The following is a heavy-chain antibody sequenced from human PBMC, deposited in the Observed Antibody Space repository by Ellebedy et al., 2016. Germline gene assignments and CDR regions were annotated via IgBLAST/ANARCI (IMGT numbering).Heavy chain of an antibody. Sequence: GESLKISXAASGFTFSDHYMDWVRQAPGKGLEWVGRTRNRANSYTTEYAASVKGRFTISRDDSMKSLYLQMNSLKTEDTAVYYCTRVSGTYYGGDHCDYWGQGTLVTVSS. CDR3: TRVSGTYYGGDHCDY. V-gene: IGHV3-72*01. J-gene: IGHJ4*02. CDR1: GFTFSDHY. D-gene: IGHD1-26*01. CDR2: TRNRANSYTT.